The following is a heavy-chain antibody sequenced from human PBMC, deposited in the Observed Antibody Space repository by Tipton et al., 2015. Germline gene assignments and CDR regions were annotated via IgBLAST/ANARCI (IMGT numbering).Heavy chain of an antibody. CDR1: GGSISSYY. CDR3: ARERVARFFAY. V-gene: IGHV4-59*06. CDR2: IYYSGRT. Sequence: TLSLTCTVSGGSISSYYWSWIRQPAGKGLEWIGHIYYSGRTYYNPSLKSRLTISVDTSKNQFSLKVSSVTAADTAVYYCARERVARFFAYWGQGTLLTVSS. J-gene: IGHJ4*02. D-gene: IGHD3-3*01.